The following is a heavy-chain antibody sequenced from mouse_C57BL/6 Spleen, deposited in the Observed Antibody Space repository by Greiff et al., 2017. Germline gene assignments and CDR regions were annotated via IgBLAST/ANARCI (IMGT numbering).Heavy chain of an antibody. J-gene: IGHJ4*01. CDR3: ARRGLRQYYAMDY. V-gene: IGHV1-9*01. CDR1: GYTFTGYW. CDR2: ILPGSGST. Sequence: VQGVESGAELMKPGASVKLSCKATGYTFTGYWIEWVKQRPGHGLEWIGEILPGSGSTNYHEKFKGKATFTADTSSNTAYMQLSSLTTEDSAIYYCARRGLRQYYAMDYWGQGTSVTVSS. D-gene: IGHD2-4*01.